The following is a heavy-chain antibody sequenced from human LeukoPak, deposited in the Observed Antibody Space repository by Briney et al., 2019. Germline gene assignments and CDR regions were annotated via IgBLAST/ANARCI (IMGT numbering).Heavy chain of an antibody. V-gene: IGHV4-34*01. CDR3: ASVLLWFGELRGSRFDP. Sequence: SETLSLTCAVYGGSFSGYYWSWIRQPPGKGLEWIGEINHSGSTNYNPSLKSRVTISVDTSKNQFSLKLSSVTAADTAVYYCASVLLWFGELRGSRFDPWGQGTLVTVSS. J-gene: IGHJ5*02. CDR1: GGSFSGYY. CDR2: INHSGST. D-gene: IGHD3-10*01.